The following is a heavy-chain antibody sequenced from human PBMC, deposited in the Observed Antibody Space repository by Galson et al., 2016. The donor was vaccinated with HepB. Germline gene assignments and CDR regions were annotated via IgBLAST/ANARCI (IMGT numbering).Heavy chain of an antibody. J-gene: IGHJ4*02. CDR1: RGSIKFDGFS. CDR2: IYHTGST. CDR3: ARGPSDYGDYYFDS. V-gene: IGHV4-30-2*01. D-gene: IGHD4-17*01. Sequence: TLSLTCAVSRGSIKFDGFSWRWIRQPPGKALEWIGYIYHTGSTFYNPSLRSRVTISVDTSKNQFSLKLNSVTAADTAVYYCARGPSDYGDYYFDSWGQGTLVRVSS.